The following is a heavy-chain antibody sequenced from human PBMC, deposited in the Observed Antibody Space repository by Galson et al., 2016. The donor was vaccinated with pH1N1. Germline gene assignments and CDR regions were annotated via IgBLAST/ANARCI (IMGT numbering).Heavy chain of an antibody. D-gene: IGHD4-17*01. V-gene: IGHV3-30*03. J-gene: IGHJ3*02. CDR1: GFSFSSQR. CDR2: ILYNGNDK. CDR3: ARDESGYGDSFPDVFDI. Sequence: SLRLSCAASGFSFSSQRMNWVRQAPGKGLEWVGNILYNGNDKYYADSVKGRFTISRDSSMTTVHLQMISVTAEDTAVYFCARDESGYGDSFPDVFDIWGQGTMVTVSS.